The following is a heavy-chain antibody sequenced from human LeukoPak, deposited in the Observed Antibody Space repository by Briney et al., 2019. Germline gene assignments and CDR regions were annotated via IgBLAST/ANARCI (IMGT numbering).Heavy chain of an antibody. V-gene: IGHV4-39*01. D-gene: IGHD5-12*01. CDR1: GGSISSSSYY. Sequence: SETLPLTCTVSGGSISSSSYYWGWIRQPPGKGLEWIGSIYYSGSTYYNPSLKSRVTISVDTSKNQFSLTLTSVTAADTAVYYCARRGGGYDWGQGILVTVSS. CDR2: IYYSGST. J-gene: IGHJ4*02. CDR3: ARRGGGYD.